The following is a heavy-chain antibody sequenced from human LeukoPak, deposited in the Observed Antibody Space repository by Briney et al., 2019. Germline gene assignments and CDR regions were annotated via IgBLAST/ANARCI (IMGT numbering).Heavy chain of an antibody. CDR3: ARGLGGYYYDSSGPYYFDY. CDR1: GFTFSSYS. V-gene: IGHV3-21*01. D-gene: IGHD3-22*01. CDR2: ISSSSSYI. J-gene: IGHJ4*02. Sequence: PGGSLRLSCAASGFTFSSYSMNWVRQAPGKGLEWVSSISSSSSYIYYADSVKGRFTISRDNAKNSLYLQMNSLRAEDTAVYYCARGLGGYYYDSSGPYYFDYWGQGTLVTVSS.